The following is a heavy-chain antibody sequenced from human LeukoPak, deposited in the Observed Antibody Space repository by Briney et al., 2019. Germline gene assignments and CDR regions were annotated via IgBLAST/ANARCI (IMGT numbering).Heavy chain of an antibody. V-gene: IGHV4-38-2*02. Sequence: SETLSLTCTVSGYSISSGYYWGWIRQPPGKGLEWIGYIYTSGSTNYNPSLKSRVTISVDTSKNQFSLKLSSVTAADTAVYYCARHSREITMIESNWFDPWGQGTLVTVSS. CDR3: ARHSREITMIESNWFDP. D-gene: IGHD3-22*01. J-gene: IGHJ5*02. CDR1: GYSISSGYY. CDR2: IYTSGST.